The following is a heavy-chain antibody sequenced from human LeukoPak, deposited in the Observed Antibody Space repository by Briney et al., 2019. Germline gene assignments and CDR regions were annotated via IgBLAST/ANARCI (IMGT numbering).Heavy chain of an antibody. CDR3: FREGGD. Sequence: PGRSLRLSCAASGFTFDDYAMHWVRHAPGKGLVWVSYINIDERITGYADSVKGRFTISRDNAKNTLYLQMNSLRVEDTAIYYCFREGGDWGQGTLVTVSS. D-gene: IGHD3-10*01. CDR2: INIDERIT. V-gene: IGHV3-74*01. J-gene: IGHJ4*02. CDR1: GFTFDDYA.